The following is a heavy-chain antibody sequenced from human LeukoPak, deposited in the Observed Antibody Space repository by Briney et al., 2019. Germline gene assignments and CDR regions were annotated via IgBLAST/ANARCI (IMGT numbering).Heavy chain of an antibody. D-gene: IGHD5-18*01. CDR2: IYYSGNT. CDR1: GGSISSYY. J-gene: IGHJ4*02. CDR3: ARGAAGCSYG. V-gene: IGHV4-59*01. Sequence: KPSETLSLTCTVSGGSISSYYWSWIRQPPGKGLEWIGHIYYSGNTNYNPSLKSRVTISIDTSKNQFSLRLSSVTAADTAVYYCARGAAGCSYGWGQGTLVTVSS.